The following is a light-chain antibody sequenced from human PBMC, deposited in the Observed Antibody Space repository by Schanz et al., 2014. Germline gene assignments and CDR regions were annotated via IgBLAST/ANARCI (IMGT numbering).Light chain of an antibody. CDR3: TAYGGQNNIVV. CDR2: EVA. Sequence: QSALTQPPSASGSPGQSVTISCTGSDSDVGASKYVSWFQHHPGEAPKLIIYEVAKRPSGVPDRFSASKSGNTASLTVSGLQAEDEAHYYCTAYGGQNNIVVLGGGTKLTVL. J-gene: IGLJ3*02. CDR1: DSDVGASKY. V-gene: IGLV2-8*01.